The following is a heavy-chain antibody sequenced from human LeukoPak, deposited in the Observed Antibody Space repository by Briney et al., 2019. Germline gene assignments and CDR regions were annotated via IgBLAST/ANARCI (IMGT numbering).Heavy chain of an antibody. Sequence: SETLSLTCTVSGGSISSYYWSWIRQPPGKGLEWIGYMYYSGSTNYNPSLKSRVTISVDTSKNHLSLKLTSVAAADTAFYYCARWSLYSSGWYFDSWGQGTLVTVSS. CDR3: ARWSLYSSGWYFDS. CDR1: GGSISSYY. V-gene: IGHV4-59*01. CDR2: MYYSGST. J-gene: IGHJ4*02. D-gene: IGHD6-19*01.